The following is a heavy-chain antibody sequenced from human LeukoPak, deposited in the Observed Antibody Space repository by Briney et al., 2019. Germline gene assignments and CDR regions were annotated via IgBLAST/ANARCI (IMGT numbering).Heavy chain of an antibody. D-gene: IGHD1-26*01. V-gene: IGHV4-34*01. J-gene: IGHJ4*02. CDR1: GGSFSGYY. CDR3: ARGGLGGSYSFDY. CDR2: INHSGST. Sequence: SETLSLTCAVYGGSFSGYYWSWIRQPPGKGLEWIGEINHSGSTNYNPSLKSRVTISVDTSKNQFSLKPSSVTAADTAVYYCARGGLGGSYSFDYWGQGTLVTVSS.